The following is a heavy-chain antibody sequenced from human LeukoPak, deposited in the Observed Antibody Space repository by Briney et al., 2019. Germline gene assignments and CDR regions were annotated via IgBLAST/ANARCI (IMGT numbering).Heavy chain of an antibody. J-gene: IGHJ6*03. D-gene: IGHD4-17*01. Sequence: GGSLRLSCAASGFTFSSYRMNWVRHAPGKGLEWVSYISSSSSTIYYADPVKGRFTISRDNAQNLLYLQRNSLRAEDTAVYYCARDYGDYEPGRHHYYYYYMDVWGKGTTVTVS. CDR3: ARDYGDYEPGRHHYYYYYMDV. CDR2: ISSSSSTI. V-gene: IGHV3-48*01. CDR1: GFTFSSYR.